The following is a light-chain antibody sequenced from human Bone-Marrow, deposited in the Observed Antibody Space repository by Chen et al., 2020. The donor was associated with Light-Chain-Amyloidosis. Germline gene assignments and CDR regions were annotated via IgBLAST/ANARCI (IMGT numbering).Light chain of an antibody. CDR3: SSYTITNSLV. V-gene: IGLV2-14*01. J-gene: IGLJ1*01. CDR1: SSDVGGDNH. CDR2: EVT. Sequence: QPALTQPASVSGTPGQSIPLPCTGTSSDVGGDNHVSWYQQHPDKAPKLMIFEVTTRPSWVPGRFSGSKSDNTAALTVSELQSEDEAEYFCSSYTITNSLVFGSGTRVTVL.